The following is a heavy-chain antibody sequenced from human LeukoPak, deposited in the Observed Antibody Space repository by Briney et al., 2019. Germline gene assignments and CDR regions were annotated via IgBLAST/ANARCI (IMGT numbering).Heavy chain of an antibody. V-gene: IGHV4-61*01. CDR2: IYYSGST. CDR3: ARGTHLKYCTNGVCYLV. Sequence: SETLSLTCTVSGGSVSSGSYYWSWIRQPPGKGLEWIGYIYYSGSTNYNPSLKSRVTISVDTSKNQFSLKLSSVTAADTAVYYCARGTHLKYCTNGVCYLVWGQGTLVTVSS. D-gene: IGHD2-8*01. J-gene: IGHJ4*02. CDR1: GGSVSSGSYY.